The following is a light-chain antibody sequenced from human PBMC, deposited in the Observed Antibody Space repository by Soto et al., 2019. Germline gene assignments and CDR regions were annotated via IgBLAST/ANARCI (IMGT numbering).Light chain of an antibody. J-gene: IGLJ1*01. CDR1: TSNIGSNT. CDR2: SNN. CDR3: AAWDNSLKGYV. V-gene: IGLV1-44*01. Sequence: QSVLTQPASVSGTPGQRVIISCAGSTSNIGSNTVNWYLQLPVTAPKLLIYSNNQRPSGVPDRFSGSTSGTSASLAISGLQSEHEADYYCAAWDNSLKGYVFGTGTKLTVL.